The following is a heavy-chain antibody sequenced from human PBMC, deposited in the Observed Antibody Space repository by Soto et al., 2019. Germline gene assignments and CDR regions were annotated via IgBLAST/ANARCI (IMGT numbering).Heavy chain of an antibody. Sequence: QVQLVQSGAEVKKPGSSVKVSCKASGGTFSSYAISWVRQAPGQGLEWMGGIIPIFGTANYAQKFQGRVTITADESTSTAYLELSSLRSEDTAVYYCARGNLPPTTIFGVVTYSYYGMDVWGQGTTVTVSS. J-gene: IGHJ6*02. V-gene: IGHV1-69*12. CDR2: IIPIFGTA. CDR1: GGTFSSYA. D-gene: IGHD3-3*01. CDR3: ARGNLPPTTIFGVVTYSYYGMDV.